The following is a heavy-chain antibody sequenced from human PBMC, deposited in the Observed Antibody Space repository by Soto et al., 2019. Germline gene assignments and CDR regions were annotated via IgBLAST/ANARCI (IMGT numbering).Heavy chain of an antibody. V-gene: IGHV1-8*01. Sequence: ASVKVSCKASGYTFTSYDINWVRQATGQGLEWKGWMNPNSGNTGYAQKFQGRVTTTRNTSISTAYMELGSLRSGDTAVYYCARGPGDYEAAFGIWGQGTMVTVSS. J-gene: IGHJ3*02. CDR2: MNPNSGNT. CDR1: GYTFTSYD. D-gene: IGHD4-17*01. CDR3: ARGPGDYEAAFGI.